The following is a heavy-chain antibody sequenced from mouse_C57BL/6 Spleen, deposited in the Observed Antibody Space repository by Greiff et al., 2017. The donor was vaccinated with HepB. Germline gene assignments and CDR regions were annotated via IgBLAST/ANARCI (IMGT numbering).Heavy chain of an antibody. J-gene: IGHJ4*01. V-gene: IGHV1-81*01. CDR3: ARNIYYGKGAYYAMDY. D-gene: IGHD2-1*01. Sequence: QVQLQQSGAELARPGASVKLSCKASGYTFTSYGISWVKQRTGQGLEWIGEIYPRSGNTYYNEKFKGKATLTADKSSSTAYMELRSLTSEDSAVYFCARNIYYGKGAYYAMDYWGQGTSVTVSS. CDR2: IYPRSGNT. CDR1: GYTFTSYG.